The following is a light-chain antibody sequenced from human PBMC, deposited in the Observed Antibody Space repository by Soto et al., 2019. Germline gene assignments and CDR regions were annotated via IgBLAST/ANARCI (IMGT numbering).Light chain of an antibody. CDR1: QSVSSSY. Sequence: EIVLTQSPGTLSLSPGERATLSCRASQSVSSSYLAWYQQKPGQAPRLLIYGASSRATGIPDRFSGSGSGTDFTLTISRLEPXDFAVYYCQQYGSSPLTLGQGTKVAIK. J-gene: IGKJ1*01. V-gene: IGKV3-20*01. CDR2: GAS. CDR3: QQYGSSPLT.